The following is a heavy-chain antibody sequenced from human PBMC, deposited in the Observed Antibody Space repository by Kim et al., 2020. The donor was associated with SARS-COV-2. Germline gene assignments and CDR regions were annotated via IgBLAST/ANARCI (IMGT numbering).Heavy chain of an antibody. D-gene: IGHD2-8*01. CDR1: GGSLSGSY. CDR3: ATSLEGYCIKGVCYTGPFDY. V-gene: IGHV4-34*01. Sequence: SETLSLTCAVYGGSLSGSYWSWIRRPPGKGLEWIGEINHSGSANYNPSLKSRVTMSIDTSKNQFSLKVTSVTAADTAVYYCATSLEGYCIKGVCYTGPFDYWAQGTLVTVSS. J-gene: IGHJ4*02. CDR2: INHSGSA.